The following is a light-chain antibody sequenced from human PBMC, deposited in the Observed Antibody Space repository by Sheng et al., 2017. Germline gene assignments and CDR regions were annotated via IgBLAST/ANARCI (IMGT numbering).Light chain of an antibody. CDR1: LDIGRW. V-gene: IGKV1-12*01. CDR3: QQYDSYPHT. J-gene: IGKJ4*01. Sequence: DIQMTQSPSSVSASVGERVTITCRASLDIGRWLAWFHQKPGKAPKLLIYAASNLQSGVPSRFSGGGSGTDFTLIISSLQPDDFATYFCQQYDSYPHTFGGATKVEIK. CDR2: AAS.